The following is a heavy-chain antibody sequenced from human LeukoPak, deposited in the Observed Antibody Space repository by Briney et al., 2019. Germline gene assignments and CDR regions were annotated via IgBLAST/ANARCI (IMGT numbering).Heavy chain of an antibody. J-gene: IGHJ2*01. CDR2: ISKSGGET. CDR3: SKIQVAGQWYYDL. V-gene: IGHV3-23*01. Sequence: GGSLRLSCAASGFTFSSYGMTWVRQAPGKGLEWVSAISKSGGETFYADSVKGRFTISRDNPTNTLYLQMTSLSAGDTALYSCSKIQVAGQWYYDLWGRGTLVTVSS. D-gene: IGHD6-19*01. CDR1: GFTFSSYG.